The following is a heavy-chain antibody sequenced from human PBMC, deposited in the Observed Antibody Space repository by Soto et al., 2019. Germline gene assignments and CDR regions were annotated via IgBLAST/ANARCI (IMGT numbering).Heavy chain of an antibody. CDR1: GFTFGTYE. D-gene: IGHD6-6*01. V-gene: IGHV3-48*03. CDR3: ARDPSLSSSSYLSYYYGMDV. J-gene: IGHJ6*02. Sequence: EVQLVESGGGLVQPGGSLRLSCAASGFTFGTYEMNWVRQAPGKGLEWVSYISRSGSTIHYADSVKGRFTISRDNAKNSLYLQLNSLRAEDTAVYYCARDPSLSSSSYLSYYYGMDVWGQGTTVTVSS. CDR2: ISRSGSTI.